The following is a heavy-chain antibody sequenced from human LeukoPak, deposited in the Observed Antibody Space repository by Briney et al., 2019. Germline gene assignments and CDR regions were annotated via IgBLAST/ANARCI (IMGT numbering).Heavy chain of an antibody. CDR1: GFRFSDAW. Sequence: GGSLRLSCAASGFRFSDAWMSWVRQAPGKGLEWVGRIKSKTDGGTTDYAAPVKGRFTISRDDSKNTLYLQMNSLKTEDTAVYYCTTDLGIPYCGGDCYRGDFDYWGQGTLVTVSS. CDR2: IKSKTDGGTT. CDR3: TTDLGIPYCGGDCYRGDFDY. J-gene: IGHJ4*02. D-gene: IGHD2-21*02. V-gene: IGHV3-15*01.